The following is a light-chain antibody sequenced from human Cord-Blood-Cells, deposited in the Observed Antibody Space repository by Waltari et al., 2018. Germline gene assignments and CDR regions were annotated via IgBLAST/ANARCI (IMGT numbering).Light chain of an antibody. CDR3: QQYNSYLYT. J-gene: IGKJ2*01. Sequence: DIQMTQSPSTLYASVGDSVTITCRASQSISSWLAWYQQKPGKAPKLLIYDASSLESGVPSRFSGSGSGTEFTLTISSLQPDDFATYYCQQYNSYLYTFGQGTKLEIK. CDR2: DAS. V-gene: IGKV1-5*01. CDR1: QSISSW.